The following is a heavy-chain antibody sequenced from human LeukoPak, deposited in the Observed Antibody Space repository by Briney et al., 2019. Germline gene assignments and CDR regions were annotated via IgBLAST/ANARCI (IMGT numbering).Heavy chain of an antibody. D-gene: IGHD3-3*01. CDR2: IRYDGSNK. CDR1: GFTFSSYG. Sequence: PGGSLRLSCAASGFTFSSYGMHWVRQAPGKGLEWVAFIRYDGSNKYYADSVKGRFTISRDNSKNTLYLQTNSLRAEDTAVYYCAKDLPRYYDFWSGFDYWGQGTLVTASS. CDR3: AKDLPRYYDFWSGFDY. J-gene: IGHJ4*02. V-gene: IGHV3-30*02.